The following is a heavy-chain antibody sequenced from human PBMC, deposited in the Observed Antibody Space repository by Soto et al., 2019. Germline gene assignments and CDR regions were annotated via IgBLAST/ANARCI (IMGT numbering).Heavy chain of an antibody. CDR3: ARRSHAIQLWKTFDY. CDR1: GYSFTSYW. V-gene: IGHV5-51*01. Sequence: GESLKISCKGSGYSFTSYWIGWVRQMPGKGLEWMGIIYPGDSDTRYSPSFQGQVTISADKSISTAYLQWSSLKASDTAMYYCARRSHAIQLWKTFDYWGQGTLVTVSS. J-gene: IGHJ4*02. D-gene: IGHD5-18*01. CDR2: IYPGDSDT.